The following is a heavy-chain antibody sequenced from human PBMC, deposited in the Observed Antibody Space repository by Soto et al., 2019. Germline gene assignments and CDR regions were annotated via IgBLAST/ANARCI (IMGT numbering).Heavy chain of an antibody. Sequence: QVQLQESGPGLVKPSETLSLTCTVSGGSISSYYWSWIRQPPGKGLEWIGYIYYSGSTNYNPSLKSLVTISVDTSKNQFSLKLSSVTAADTAVYYCARLRGLSYYYYGMDVWGQGTTVTVSS. D-gene: IGHD1-26*01. CDR2: IYYSGST. CDR3: ARLRGLSYYYYGMDV. CDR1: GGSISSYY. V-gene: IGHV4-59*01. J-gene: IGHJ6*02.